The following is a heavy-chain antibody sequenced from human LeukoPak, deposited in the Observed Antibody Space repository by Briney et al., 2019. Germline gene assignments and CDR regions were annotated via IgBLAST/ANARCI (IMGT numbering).Heavy chain of an antibody. CDR3: AGDSSGYDAFDI. CDR2: IYSGGST. CDR1: GFIVSCNY. Sequence: GGSLRLYCAASGFIVSCNYISWVRQAPAKGREWVSVIYSGGSTYYADSVKGRFTISRDNSKNTLYLQMNSLRAEDTAVYYCAGDSSGYDAFDIWGQGTMVTVSS. D-gene: IGHD3-22*01. J-gene: IGHJ3*02. V-gene: IGHV3-66*01.